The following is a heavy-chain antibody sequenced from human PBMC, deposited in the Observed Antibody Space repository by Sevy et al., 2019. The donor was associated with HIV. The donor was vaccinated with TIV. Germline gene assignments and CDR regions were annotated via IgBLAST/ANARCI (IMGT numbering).Heavy chain of an antibody. J-gene: IGHJ4*02. CDR1: EFTFSSYG. Sequence: GGSLRLSCAASEFTFSSYGMHWVRPAPGKGLEWVAVIWYDGSNKYYADSVKGRFTISRDNSKNTLYLQMNSLRAEDTAVYYCARAGSSGYYFDYWGQGTLVTVSS. D-gene: IGHD3-22*01. V-gene: IGHV3-33*01. CDR2: IWYDGSNK. CDR3: ARAGSSGYYFDY.